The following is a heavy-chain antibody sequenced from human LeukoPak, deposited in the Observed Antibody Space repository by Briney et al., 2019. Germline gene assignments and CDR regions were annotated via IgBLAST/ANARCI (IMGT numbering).Heavy chain of an antibody. CDR1: GFTFSSYS. CDR3: VTSRVVVPAAILF. J-gene: IGHJ4*02. Sequence: GGSLRLSCAASGFTFSSYSMNWVRQAPGKGLEWVSSISSSSSYIYYADSVKGRFTISRDNAKSSLYLQMNSLRAEDTAVYYCVTSRVVVPAAILFWGQGTLVTVSS. D-gene: IGHD2-2*01. CDR2: ISSSSSYI. V-gene: IGHV3-21*01.